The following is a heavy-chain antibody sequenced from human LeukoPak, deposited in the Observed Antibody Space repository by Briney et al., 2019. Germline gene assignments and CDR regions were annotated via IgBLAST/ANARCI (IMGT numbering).Heavy chain of an antibody. D-gene: IGHD4-17*01. Sequence: PGRSLRLSCAASGFTFSSYGMHWVRQAPGKGLEWVAVIWYDGGNKYYADSVKGRFTISRDNSKNTLYLQMNSLRAADTAVYYCARHEYGDYDQIKWGQGTLVTVSS. CDR2: IWYDGGNK. J-gene: IGHJ4*02. CDR3: ARHEYGDYDQIK. CDR1: GFTFSSYG. V-gene: IGHV3-33*01.